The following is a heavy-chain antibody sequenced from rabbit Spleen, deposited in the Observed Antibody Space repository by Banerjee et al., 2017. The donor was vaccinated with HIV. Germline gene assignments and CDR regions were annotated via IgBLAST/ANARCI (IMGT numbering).Heavy chain of an antibody. CDR1: GFDFSSFG. J-gene: IGHJ6*01. Sequence: QEQLVESGGGLVQPGGSLKLSCKASGFDFSSFGVCWVRQAPGKGLEWIGYMDPIFGSTYYASWVNGRFSISRENTQNTVSLQLNSLTVADTATYFCARDTGSSFSSYGMDLWGQGTLVTVS. CDR2: MDPIFGST. V-gene: IGHV1S47*01. CDR3: ARDTGSSFSSYGMDL. D-gene: IGHD8-1*01.